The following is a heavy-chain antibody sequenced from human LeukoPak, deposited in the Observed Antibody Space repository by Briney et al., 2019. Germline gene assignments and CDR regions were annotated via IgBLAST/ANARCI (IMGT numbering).Heavy chain of an antibody. CDR2: IDSSGGYM. Sequence: GGSLRLSCEASGFTFNTYSMNWARQAPGKGLEWVSSIDSSGGYMFYADSVKGRFIISRDNAKNSLYLQMNSLRAEDTALYYCAREGSSFNYYYYMDVWGKGTTVTVSS. V-gene: IGHV3-21*04. J-gene: IGHJ6*03. D-gene: IGHD6-6*01. CDR3: AREGSSFNYYYYMDV. CDR1: GFTFNTYS.